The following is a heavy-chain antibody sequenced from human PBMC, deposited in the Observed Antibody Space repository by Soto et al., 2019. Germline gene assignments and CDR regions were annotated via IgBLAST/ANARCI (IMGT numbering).Heavy chain of an antibody. CDR1: GLTFSDAW. J-gene: IGHJ6*02. V-gene: IGHV3-15*07. CDR2: IKSKADGGAT. CDR3: TTRKGDV. Sequence: DVQLVESGGGLVKPGGSLRLSCAASGLTFSDAWMNWVRQAPGKGLQWVGRIKSKADGGATDYVAPVRGRFIMSKDDSINTLYLQMNSLKIEDTAVYYCTTRKGDVRGQGTTVTVS.